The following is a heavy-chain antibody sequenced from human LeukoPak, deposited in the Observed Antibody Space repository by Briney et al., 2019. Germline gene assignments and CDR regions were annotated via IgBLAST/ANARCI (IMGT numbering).Heavy chain of an antibody. CDR3: ARVSRIAVAGPFDY. CDR2: ISWNSGII. J-gene: IGHJ4*02. V-gene: IGHV3-9*01. CDR1: GFTFDEYA. Sequence: GGSLRLSCAASGFTFDEYAMHWVRQVPGNGLEWVSGISWNSGIIGYADSVRGRFTISRDNAKNSLYLQMNSLRAEDTALYYCARVSRIAVAGPFDYWGQGTLVTVSS. D-gene: IGHD6-19*01.